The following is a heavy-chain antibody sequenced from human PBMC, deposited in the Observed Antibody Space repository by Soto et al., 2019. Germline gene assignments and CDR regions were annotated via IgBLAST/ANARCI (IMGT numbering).Heavy chain of an antibody. J-gene: IGHJ4*02. CDR2: IYYSGST. Sequence: SETLSLTCTVSGGSISSGGYYWSWIRQHPGKGLEWIGYIYYSGSTNYNPSLKSRVTISVDTSKNQFSLKLSSVTAADTAVYYCARSPRNWVFAYCGLGTLIPGSS. CDR1: GGSISSGGYY. CDR3: ARSPRNWVFAY. D-gene: IGHD7-27*01. V-gene: IGHV4-61*08.